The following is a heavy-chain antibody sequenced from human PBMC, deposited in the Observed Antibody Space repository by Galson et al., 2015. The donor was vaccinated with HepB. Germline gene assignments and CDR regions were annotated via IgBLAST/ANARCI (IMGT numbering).Heavy chain of an antibody. CDR2: ISYDGSNK. D-gene: IGHD3-3*01. Sequence: SLRLSCAASGFTFSSYAMHWVRQAPGKGLEWVAVISYDGSNKYYADSVKGRFTISRDNSKNTLYLQMNSLRAEDTAVYYCARVSGYDFWSGYSPYDAFDIWGQGTMVTVSS. CDR3: ARVSGYDFWSGYSPYDAFDI. J-gene: IGHJ3*02. V-gene: IGHV3-30-3*01. CDR1: GFTFSSYA.